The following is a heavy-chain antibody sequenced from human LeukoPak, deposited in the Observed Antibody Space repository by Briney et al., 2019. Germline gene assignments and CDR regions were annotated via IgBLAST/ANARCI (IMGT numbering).Heavy chain of an antibody. V-gene: IGHV5-51*01. J-gene: IGHJ4*02. D-gene: IGHD2-2*01. CDR2: IYPGDSDT. CDR1: GYSFTNYW. Sequence: GESLKISCKGSGYSFTNYWIGWVRQMPGKGLEWMGIIYPGDSDTRYSPSFQGQVTISADKSTSTAYLQWSSLKASDTAMYYXXXXXXXXXXXXXSCPHGYYFDYWGQGTLVTVSS. CDR3: XXXXXXXXXXXXSCPHGYYFDY.